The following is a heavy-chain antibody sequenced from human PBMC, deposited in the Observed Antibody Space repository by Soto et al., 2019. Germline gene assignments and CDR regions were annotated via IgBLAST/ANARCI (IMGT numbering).Heavy chain of an antibody. J-gene: IGHJ4*02. CDR1: GYTFRNNW. V-gene: IGHV5-51*01. CDR3: ARLLDSWGVPHYFDA. Sequence: GESLKISCQTSGYTFRNNWIGWVRQMPGKGLEWMGIIYPGDSETRYSPSFQGQVTIPADRSFNTAFLQWTSLQASDTAMYYCARLLDSWGVPHYFDAWGQGTMVTVSS. CDR2: IYPGDSET. D-gene: IGHD3-16*01.